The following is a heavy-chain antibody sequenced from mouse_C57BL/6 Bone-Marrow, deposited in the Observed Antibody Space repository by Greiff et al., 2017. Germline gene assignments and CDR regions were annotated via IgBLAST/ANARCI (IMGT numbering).Heavy chain of an antibody. V-gene: IGHV1-39*01. CDR3: AITTVVATDFDV. CDR2: INPNYGTT. Sequence: VHVKQSGPELVKPGASVKISCKASGYSFTDYNMNWVKQSNGKSLEWIGVINPNYGTTSYNQKFKGKATLTVDQSSSTAYMQLNSLTSEDSAVYYCAITTVVATDFDVWGTGTTVTVSS. CDR1: GYSFTDYN. D-gene: IGHD1-1*01. J-gene: IGHJ1*03.